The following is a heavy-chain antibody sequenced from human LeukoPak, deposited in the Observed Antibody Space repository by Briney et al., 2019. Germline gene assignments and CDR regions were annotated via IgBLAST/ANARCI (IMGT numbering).Heavy chain of an antibody. CDR2: INPNSGGT. CDR1: GYTFTCYY. Sequence: ASVKVSCKASGYTFTCYYMNWVRQAPGQGVEWMGWINPNSGGTNYAQKFQGRVTMTRDTSISTAYMELSRLRSDDTAVYYCARGRRDGYNFWYYWGQGTLVTVSS. V-gene: IGHV1-2*02. J-gene: IGHJ4*02. D-gene: IGHD5-24*01. CDR3: ARGRRDGYNFWYY.